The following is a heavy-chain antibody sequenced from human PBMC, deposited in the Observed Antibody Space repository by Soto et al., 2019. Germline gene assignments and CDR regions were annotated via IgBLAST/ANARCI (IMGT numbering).Heavy chain of an antibody. CDR1: GYSFTTYL. J-gene: IGHJ4*02. V-gene: IGHV5-51*01. D-gene: IGHD5-18*01. Sequence: LGESLKISCKGSGYSFTTYLIGWVRQMPGKGLEWMGRIYPGDSDTRYSPSFQGQVTISADKSTSTAFLQWSSLKASDTAKYYCARRPEGQQREDFDHWGQGTLVTVSS. CDR2: IYPGDSDT. CDR3: ARRPEGQQREDFDH.